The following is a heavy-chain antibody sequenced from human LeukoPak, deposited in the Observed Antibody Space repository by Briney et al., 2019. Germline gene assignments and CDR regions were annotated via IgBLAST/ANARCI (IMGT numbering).Heavy chain of an antibody. V-gene: IGHV4-61*02. J-gene: IGHJ4*02. Sequence: SQTLSLTCTVSGGSIRSADYYWSWIRQPPGKGLEWIGCIYYSGSTKYNPSLKSRVTISVDTSKNQFSLKLSSVTAADTAVYYCARGARAGYNLEPFDYWGQGTLVTVSS. CDR1: GGSIRSADYY. CDR3: ARGARAGYNLEPFDY. CDR2: IYYSGST. D-gene: IGHD5-24*01.